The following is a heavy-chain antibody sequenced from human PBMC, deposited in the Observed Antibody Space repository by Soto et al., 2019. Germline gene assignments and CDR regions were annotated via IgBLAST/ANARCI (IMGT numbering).Heavy chain of an antibody. CDR2: IYPGDSDT. V-gene: IGHV5-51*01. CDR1: VSTFSNFW. D-gene: IGHD3-10*01. Sequence: PGDDLNISCNASVSTFSNFWIAWGRQTPGKGLEWMGIIYPGDSDTRYSPSFQGQVTMSADQSTNTAYLHWSSLKASDTAIYYCARHVFKMVRGPIDPWGQGTLVTVSS. J-gene: IGHJ5*02. CDR3: ARHVFKMVRGPIDP.